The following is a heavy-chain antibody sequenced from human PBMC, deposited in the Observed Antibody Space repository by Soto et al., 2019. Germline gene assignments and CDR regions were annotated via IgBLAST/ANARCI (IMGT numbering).Heavy chain of an antibody. D-gene: IGHD3-22*01. CDR1: GYTFTSYY. J-gene: IGHJ4*02. V-gene: IGHV1-46*04. CDR2: INPSGGST. CDR3: ARDRDYYESSGYSVFDY. Sequence: QVQLVQSGAEVKKPGASVKVSCKAFGYTFTSYYIHWVRQAPGQGLEWMGIINPSGGSTSYAQKLKYRVTMTRDTSTSTVYMELTSLRSEDTAVYYCARDRDYYESSGYSVFDYWGQGTLVTVSS.